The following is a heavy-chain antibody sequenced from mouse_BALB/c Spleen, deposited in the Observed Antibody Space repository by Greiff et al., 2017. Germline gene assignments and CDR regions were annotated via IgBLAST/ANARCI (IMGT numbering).Heavy chain of an antibody. CDR3: ARGDGYYGFAY. D-gene: IGHD2-3*01. Sequence: VQLKQSGPELVKPGASVKISCKASGYSFTGYFMNWVMQSHGKSLEWIGRINPYNGDTFYNQKFKGKATLTVDKSSSTAHMELRSLASEDSAVYYCARGDGYYGFAYWGQGTLVTVSA. J-gene: IGHJ3*01. CDR2: INPYNGDT. V-gene: IGHV1-20*02. CDR1: GYSFTGYF.